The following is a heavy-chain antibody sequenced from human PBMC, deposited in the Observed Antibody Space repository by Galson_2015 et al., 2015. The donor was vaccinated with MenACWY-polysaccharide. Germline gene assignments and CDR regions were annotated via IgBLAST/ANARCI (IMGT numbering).Heavy chain of an antibody. CDR3: ARDRAYSRFDI. CDR2: MNEDGSVK. J-gene: IGHJ3*02. Sequence: SLRLSCAASGFTFSSSWMVWVRQAPGKGLQWVANMNEDGSVKNYVDSVKGRFSIYRDNAKSSVYLQMNSLKAKDTAVYYCARDRAYSRFDIWGQGTMVSVSS. CDR1: GFTFSSSW. D-gene: IGHD3-16*01. V-gene: IGHV3-7*01.